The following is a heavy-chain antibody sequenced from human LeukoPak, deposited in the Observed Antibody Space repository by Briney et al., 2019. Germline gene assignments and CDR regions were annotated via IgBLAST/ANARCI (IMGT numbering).Heavy chain of an antibody. Sequence: ASVKVSCKASGYTFTSYYMHWVRQAPGQGLEWMGIINPSGGSTSYAQKFQGRVTMTRDMSTSTVYMELSSLRSEDTAVYYCARSSSGWTQFDYWGQGTLVTVSS. D-gene: IGHD6-19*01. CDR1: GYTFTSYY. V-gene: IGHV1-46*01. J-gene: IGHJ4*02. CDR3: ARSSSGWTQFDY. CDR2: INPSGGST.